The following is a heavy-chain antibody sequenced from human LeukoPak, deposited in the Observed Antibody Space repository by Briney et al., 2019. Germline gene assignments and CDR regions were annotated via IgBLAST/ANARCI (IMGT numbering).Heavy chain of an antibody. CDR1: GGSISSSY. J-gene: IGHJ4*02. V-gene: IGHV4-59*12. Sequence: PSETLSLTCTVSGGSISSSYWSWIRQPPGKGLEWIGYIYYSGSTNYNPSLKSRVTISVDTSKNQFSLKLSSVTAADTAVYYCARDADSSSWYRIYWGQGTLVTVSS. D-gene: IGHD6-13*01. CDR2: IYYSGST. CDR3: ARDADSSSWYRIY.